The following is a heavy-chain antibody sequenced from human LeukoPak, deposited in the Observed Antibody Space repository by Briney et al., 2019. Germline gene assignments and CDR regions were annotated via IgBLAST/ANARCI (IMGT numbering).Heavy chain of an antibody. CDR3: ATVTSGWSFDY. CDR2: IYYSGST. CDR1: GGSISSYY. Sequence: SETLSLTCTVSGGSISSYYWSWIRQPPGKGLEWIGYIYYSGSTNYHPSLKSRVTISVDTSKNQFSLKLSSVTAADTAVYYCATVTSGWSFDYWGQGTLVTVSS. V-gene: IGHV4-59*01. D-gene: IGHD6-19*01. J-gene: IGHJ4*02.